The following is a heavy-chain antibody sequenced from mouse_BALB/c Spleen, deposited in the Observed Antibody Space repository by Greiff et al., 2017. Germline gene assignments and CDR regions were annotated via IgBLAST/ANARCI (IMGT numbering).Heavy chain of an antibody. J-gene: IGHJ3*01. CDR1: GYTFTSYW. D-gene: IGHD2-10*02. CDR2: IYPSDSYT. CDR3: TRGYGNYGWFAY. Sequence: QVQLKESGAELVRPGASVKLSCKASGYTFTSYWINWVKQRPGQGLEWIGNIYPSDSYTNYNQKFKDKATLTVDKSSSTAYMQLSSPTSEDSAVYYCTRGYGNYGWFAYWGQGTLVTVSA. V-gene: IGHV1-69*02.